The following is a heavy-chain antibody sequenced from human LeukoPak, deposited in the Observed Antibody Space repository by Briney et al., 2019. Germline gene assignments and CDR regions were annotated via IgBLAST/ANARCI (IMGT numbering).Heavy chain of an antibody. J-gene: IGHJ4*02. V-gene: IGHV1-24*01. CDR2: FDPEDGET. CDR3: ATSRVAGVVVD. Sequence: ASVKVSCKASGYTFTGYYMHWVRQAPGQGLEWMGGFDPEDGETIYAQKFQGRVTMTEDTSTDTAYMELSSLRSEDTAVYYCATSRVAGVVVDWGQGTLVTVSS. CDR1: GYTFTGYY. D-gene: IGHD3-3*01.